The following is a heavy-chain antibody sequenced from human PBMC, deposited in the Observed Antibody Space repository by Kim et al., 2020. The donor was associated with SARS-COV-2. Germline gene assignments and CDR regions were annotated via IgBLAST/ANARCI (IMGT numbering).Heavy chain of an antibody. J-gene: IGHJ4*02. D-gene: IGHD3-22*01. CDR1: GYTFTTYG. Sequence: SVKVSCKASGYTFTTYGISWVRQAPGQGLEWMGWISGHNGITNNAQKFQARVTMTIDTSTTTAYMELRSLRSDDTAFYYCAGDGSHYYESSGYYSDYWGQGTLVTFSS. CDR3: AGDGSHYYESSGYYSDY. V-gene: IGHV1-18*01. CDR2: ISGHNGIT.